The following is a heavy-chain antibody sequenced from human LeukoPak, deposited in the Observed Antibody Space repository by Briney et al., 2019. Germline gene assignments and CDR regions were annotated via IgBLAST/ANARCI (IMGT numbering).Heavy chain of an antibody. V-gene: IGHV3-30*18. Sequence: PGRSLRLSCAASGFTFSSYGMHWVRQAPGKGLEWVAVISYDGSNKYYADSVKGRFTISRDNSKNTLYLQMNSLRAEDTAVYYCAKDQGNYYGSGSYPRDWGQGTLVTVSS. J-gene: IGHJ4*02. CDR2: ISYDGSNK. CDR3: AKDQGNYYGSGSYPRD. CDR1: GFTFSSYG. D-gene: IGHD3-10*01.